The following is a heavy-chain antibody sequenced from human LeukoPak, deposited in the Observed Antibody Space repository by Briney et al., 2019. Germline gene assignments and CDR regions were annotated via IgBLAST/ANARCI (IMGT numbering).Heavy chain of an antibody. V-gene: IGHV3-30*04. CDR2: ISYDGSNK. CDR3: ARDDGEASYCSSTSCPFDY. Sequence: GGSLRLSCAASGLTFSSYAMHWVRQAPGKGLEWVAVISYDGSNKYYADSVKGRFTISRDNSKNTLYLQMNSLRAEDTAVYYCARDDGEASYCSSTSCPFDYWGQGTLVTVSS. J-gene: IGHJ4*02. CDR1: GLTFSSYA. D-gene: IGHD2-2*01.